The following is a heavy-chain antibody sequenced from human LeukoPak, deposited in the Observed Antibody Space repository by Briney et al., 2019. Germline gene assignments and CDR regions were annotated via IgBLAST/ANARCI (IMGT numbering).Heavy chain of an antibody. CDR2: IYPGDSDT. CDR3: ARHSSYPPAALNY. J-gene: IGHJ4*02. D-gene: IGHD6-13*01. Sequence: GASVKVSCKASGGTFSNYAISWVRQAPGQGLEWMGIIYPGDSDTRYSPSFQGQVTISADKSISTAYLQWSSLKASDTAMYYCARHSSYPPAALNYWGQGTLVTVSS. V-gene: IGHV5-51*01. CDR1: GGTFSNYA.